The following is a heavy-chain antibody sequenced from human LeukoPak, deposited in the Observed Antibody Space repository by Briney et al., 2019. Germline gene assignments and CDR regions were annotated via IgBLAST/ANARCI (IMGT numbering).Heavy chain of an antibody. Sequence: ASVRVSCKASGYTFTSYYIHWVRQAPGQGLEWMGVINPSGGGTTYAQKFQGRVTMTRDTSTSTVYMELSSLRFEDTAVYYCARDPGYCSSTSCPQNWFDPWGQGTLVTVSS. V-gene: IGHV1-46*01. CDR3: ARDPGYCSSTSCPQNWFDP. J-gene: IGHJ5*02. D-gene: IGHD2-2*01. CDR1: GYTFTSYY. CDR2: INPSGGGT.